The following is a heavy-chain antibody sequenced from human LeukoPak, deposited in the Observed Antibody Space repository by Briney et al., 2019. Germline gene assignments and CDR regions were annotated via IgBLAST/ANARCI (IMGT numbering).Heavy chain of an antibody. CDR2: ISYDGSNK. J-gene: IGHJ4*02. CDR3: AKNWQYCSSTSCYFPDY. D-gene: IGHD2-2*01. CDR1: GFTFSSYA. V-gene: IGHV3-30-3*02. Sequence: GGSLRLSCAASGFTFSSYAMPWVRQAPGKGLEWVAVISYDGSNKYYADSVKGRFTISRDNSKNTLYLQMNSLRAEDTAVYYCAKNWQYCSSTSCYFPDYWGQGTLVTVSS.